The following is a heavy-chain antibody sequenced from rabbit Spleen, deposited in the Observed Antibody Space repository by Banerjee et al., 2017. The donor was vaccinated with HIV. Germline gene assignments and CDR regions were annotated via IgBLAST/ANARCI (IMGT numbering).Heavy chain of an antibody. V-gene: IGHV1S43*01. CDR1: GIDFSSYYY. D-gene: IGHD2-1*01. CDR3: ARNFRDRGDL. Sequence: QQQLEESGGGLVKPGGTLTLTCKASGIDFSSYYYMSWVRQAPGKGLEWIGCISTGDGTTWYASWAKGRFTISKSSSTTVTLQMTSVTGADTATYFCARNFRDRGDLWGPGTLVTVS. CDR2: ISTGDGTT. J-gene: IGHJ4*01.